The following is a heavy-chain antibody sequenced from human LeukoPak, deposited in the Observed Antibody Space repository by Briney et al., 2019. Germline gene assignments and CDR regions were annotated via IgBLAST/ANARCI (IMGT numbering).Heavy chain of an antibody. CDR2: ISGSGGTT. J-gene: IGHJ3*02. CDR3: AKDRAVDIVVVPAATAFDI. V-gene: IGHV3-23*01. Sequence: GGSLRLSCAASRFTFSSYAMSWVRQAPGKGLEWVSAISGSGGTTYYADSVKGRFTISRDNSKNTLYLQMNSLRAEDTAVYYCAKDRAVDIVVVPAATAFDIWGQGTMVTVSS. D-gene: IGHD2-2*01. CDR1: RFTFSSYA.